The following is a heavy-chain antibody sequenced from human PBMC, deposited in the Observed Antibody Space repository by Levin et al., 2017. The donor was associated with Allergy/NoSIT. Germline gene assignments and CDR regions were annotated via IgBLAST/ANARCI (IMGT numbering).Heavy chain of an antibody. D-gene: IGHD2-2*01. CDR1: GGSISSYY. CDR2: IYFSGST. J-gene: IGHJ6*02. Sequence: SETLSLTCTVSGGSISSYYWSWIRQPPGKGLEWNGYIYFSGSTSYNPSLKSRVTISVDTSKNQFSLNLSSMTAADTAVYYCAGLVRGDGMDVWGQGTTVTVS. CDR3: AGLVRGDGMDV. V-gene: IGHV4-59*01.